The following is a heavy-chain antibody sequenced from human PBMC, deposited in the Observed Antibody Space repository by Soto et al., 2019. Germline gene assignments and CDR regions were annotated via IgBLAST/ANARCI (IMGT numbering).Heavy chain of an antibody. CDR3: ASQLLFRMVYATDDAFDI. J-gene: IGHJ3*02. CDR1: GFTFSGSA. D-gene: IGHD2-8*01. Sequence: PGGSLRLSCEASGFTFSGSAMHWVRQASGKGLEWVGRIRSKANSYATAYAASVKGRFSISRDESKNTAYLQMNSLKTEDTAVYYCASQLLFRMVYATDDAFDIWGQGTMVTVSS. CDR2: IRSKANSYAT. V-gene: IGHV3-73*01.